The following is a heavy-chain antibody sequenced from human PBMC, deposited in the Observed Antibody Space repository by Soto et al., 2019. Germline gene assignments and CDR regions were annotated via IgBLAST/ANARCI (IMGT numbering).Heavy chain of an antibody. CDR2: ISSSGSTI. J-gene: IGHJ4*02. CDR3: ARTAAGIPYYFDY. V-gene: IGHV3-11*01. D-gene: IGHD6-13*01. Sequence: AGGSLRLSCAASGFTFSDYYMSWIRQAPGKGLEWVSYISSSGSTIYYADSVKGRFTISRDNAKNSLYLQMNSLRAEDTAVYYCARTAAGIPYYFDYWGQGTLVTVSS. CDR1: GFTFSDYY.